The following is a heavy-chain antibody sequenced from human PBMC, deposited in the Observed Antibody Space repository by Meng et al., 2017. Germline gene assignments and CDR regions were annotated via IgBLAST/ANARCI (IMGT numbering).Heavy chain of an antibody. CDR1: GFTFSSYS. CDR2: ISSSSSYI. V-gene: IGHV3-21*01. Sequence: EVQLVGSGGGMVKPGGSLRLACAASGFTFSSYSMNWVRQAPGKGLEWVSSISSSSSYIYYADSVKGRLTISRDNAKNSLYLQMNSLRAEDTAVYYCARESHSSGWTYWGQGTLVTVSS. CDR3: ARESHSSGWTY. J-gene: IGHJ4*02. D-gene: IGHD6-19*01.